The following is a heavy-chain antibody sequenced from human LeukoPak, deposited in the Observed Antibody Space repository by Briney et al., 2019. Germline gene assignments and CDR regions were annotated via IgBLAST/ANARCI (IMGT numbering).Heavy chain of an antibody. CDR1: GFTFSSYA. V-gene: IGHV3-23*01. CDR3: AKGYGSGSYYRSPGDY. J-gene: IGHJ4*02. D-gene: IGHD3-10*01. Sequence: QAGGSLRLSCAASGFTFSSYAMSWVRQAPGKGLEWVSAISGAGGSTYYADSVKGRFTISRDNSKNTLNLQMNSLRAEDTALYYCAKGYGSGSYYRSPGDYWGQGTLVTVS. CDR2: ISGAGGST.